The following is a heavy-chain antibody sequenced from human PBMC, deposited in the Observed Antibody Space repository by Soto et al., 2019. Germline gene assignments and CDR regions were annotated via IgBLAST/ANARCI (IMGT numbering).Heavy chain of an antibody. D-gene: IGHD2-15*01. CDR3: ARGRYCSGGSCYSYFDY. V-gene: IGHV4-30-2*01. J-gene: IGHJ4*02. CDR2: IYHSGST. Sequence: SETLSLTCAVSGGSISSGGYSWSWIRQPPGKGLEWIGYIYHSGSTYYNPSPKSRVTISVDRSKNQFSLKLSSVTAADTAVYYCARGRYCSGGSCYSYFDYWGQGTLVTVSS. CDR1: GGSISSGGYS.